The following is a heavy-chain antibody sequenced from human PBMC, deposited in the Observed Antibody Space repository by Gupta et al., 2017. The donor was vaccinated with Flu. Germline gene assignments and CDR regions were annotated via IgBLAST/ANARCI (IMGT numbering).Heavy chain of an antibody. Sequence: EVQLVQSGAEVKKPGESLKISCQASGYSFTNYWIGWVRQMPGQGLEWMGITHPLDSTTLYSPSFQGQVTISADTSINTAYLHWTSLKASDTAIYYCARRSYGNTWFDPWGQGTLVTVSS. J-gene: IGHJ5*02. CDR3: ARRSYGNTWFDP. CDR1: GYSFTNYW. CDR2: THPLDSTT. V-gene: IGHV5-51*03. D-gene: IGHD3-10*01.